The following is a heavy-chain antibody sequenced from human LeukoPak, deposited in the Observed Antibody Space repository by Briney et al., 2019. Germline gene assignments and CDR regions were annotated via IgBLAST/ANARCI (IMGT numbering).Heavy chain of an antibody. D-gene: IGHD3-10*01. J-gene: IGHJ5*02. CDR1: GYTFTGYY. V-gene: IGHV1-2*02. CDR3: ARGAYYYGSGSYPS. Sequence: ASVKVSCEASGYTFTGYYMHWVRQAPGQGLEWMGWINPNSGGTNYAQKFQGRVTMTRDTSISTAYMELSRLRSDDTAVYYCARGAYYYGSGSYPSWGQGTLVTVSS. CDR2: INPNSGGT.